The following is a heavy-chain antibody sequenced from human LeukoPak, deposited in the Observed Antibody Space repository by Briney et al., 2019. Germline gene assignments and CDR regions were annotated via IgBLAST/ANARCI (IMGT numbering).Heavy chain of an antibody. V-gene: IGHV3-53*01. J-gene: IGHJ4*02. CDR3: ARLAVGGTWEYFDL. CDR1: GFTVSKNY. Sequence: GGSLRLCCAASGFTVSKNYMNWVRQTPGKGLEWVSIIYSSGGTYYADSVKGRFTISRDASENTVYLQMNSLRAEDTSVYYCARLAVGGTWEYFDLWGQRTLVTVSS. CDR2: IYSSGGT. D-gene: IGHD6-19*01.